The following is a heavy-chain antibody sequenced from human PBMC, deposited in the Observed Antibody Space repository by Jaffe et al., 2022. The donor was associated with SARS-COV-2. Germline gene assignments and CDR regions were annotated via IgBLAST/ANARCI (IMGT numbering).Heavy chain of an antibody. J-gene: IGHJ6*02. CDR1: GGSISRDY. CDR2: IYYSGST. D-gene: IGHD6-13*01. CDR3: AATPLVRRGGGQYYYYYGVDV. Sequence: QVHLQESGPGLVKPSETLSLTCTVSGGSISRDYWSWIRQPPGKGLEWIGYIYYSGSTNYNPSLKSRVTISVDTSKNQFSLKLRSVTAADTAVYYCAATPLVRRGGGQYYYYYGVDVWGQGTTVTVSS. V-gene: IGHV4-59*01.